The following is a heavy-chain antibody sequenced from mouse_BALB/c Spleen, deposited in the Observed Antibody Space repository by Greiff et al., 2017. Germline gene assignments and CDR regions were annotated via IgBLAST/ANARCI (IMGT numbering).Heavy chain of an antibody. V-gene: IGHV3-2*02. CDR1: GYSITSDYA. CDR3: ARGDYGSSYDFDY. CDR2: ISYSGST. Sequence: EVQLQQSGPGLVKPSQSLSLTCTVTGYSITSDYAWNWIRQFPGNKLEWMGYISYSGSTSYNPSLKSRISITRDTSKNQFFLQLNSVTTEDTATYYCARGDYGSSYDFDYWGQGTTLTVSS. D-gene: IGHD1-1*01. J-gene: IGHJ2*01.